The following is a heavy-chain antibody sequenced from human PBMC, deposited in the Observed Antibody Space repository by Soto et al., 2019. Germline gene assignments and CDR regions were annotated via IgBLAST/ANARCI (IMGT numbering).Heavy chain of an antibody. CDR2: IKQDGSEK. CDR3: ARTESGQYYDFWSGYYQAGYGMDV. J-gene: IGHJ6*02. Sequence: GGSLRLSCAASGFTFSSYWVSWVRQAPGKGLEWVANIKQDGSEKYYVDSVKGRFTISRDNAKNSLYLQMNSLRAEDTAVYYCARTESGQYYDFWSGYYQAGYGMDVWGQGTTVTVSS. CDR1: GFTFSSYW. V-gene: IGHV3-7*05. D-gene: IGHD3-3*01.